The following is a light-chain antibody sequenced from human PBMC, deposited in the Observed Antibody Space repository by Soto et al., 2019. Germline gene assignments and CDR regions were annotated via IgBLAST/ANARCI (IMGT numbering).Light chain of an antibody. CDR3: QQYNTYLWT. CDR2: KAS. Sequence: DIQMTQSPSTLSASVGDRVTITCRASQSINNWLAWDQQKPGKAPKLLIYKASSVDSGVPSRFSGSGSGTEFTLTISCLQPDDFATYYCQQYNTYLWTFGQGTKVEIK. V-gene: IGKV1-5*03. J-gene: IGKJ1*01. CDR1: QSINNW.